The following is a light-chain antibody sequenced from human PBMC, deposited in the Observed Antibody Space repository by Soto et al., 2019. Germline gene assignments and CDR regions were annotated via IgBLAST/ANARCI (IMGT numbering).Light chain of an antibody. CDR1: QSVSRN. V-gene: IGKV3-15*01. CDR3: QQYNEWLAIT. Sequence: EIVMTQSPATLSVSPGEGATLACRASQSVSRNLAWYQQKPGQVPRLLIYGASTRATGVPARFSGSGSGTEFTLTISSLQSEDFAVYYCQQYNEWLAITFGQGTRLES. J-gene: IGKJ5*01. CDR2: GAS.